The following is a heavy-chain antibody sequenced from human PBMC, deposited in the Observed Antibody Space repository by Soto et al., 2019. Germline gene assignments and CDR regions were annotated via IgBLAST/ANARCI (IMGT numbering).Heavy chain of an antibody. CDR2: ISYDGSNK. J-gene: IGHJ6*02. V-gene: IGHV3-30*04. Sequence: GGSLRLSCASSWFTFSSYDMHWVRRAPGKGLEWVAGISYDGSNKYYADSVKGRFTISRDNSKNTLYLQMTSLRAEDTDVYYCARDAGQQYSSGWYTRYYYGMDVWGQGTMVTVSS. CDR3: ARDAGQQYSSGWYTRYYYGMDV. CDR1: WFTFSSYD. D-gene: IGHD6-19*01.